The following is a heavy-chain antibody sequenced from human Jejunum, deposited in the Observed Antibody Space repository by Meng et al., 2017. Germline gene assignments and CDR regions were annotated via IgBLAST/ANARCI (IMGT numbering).Heavy chain of an antibody. CDR3: ARASVFPSSSSFSSPPWFDP. V-gene: IGHV4-30-2*01. J-gene: IGHJ5*02. CDR2: SYHPGRS. D-gene: IGHD3-10*01. CDR1: GGSISSGAYS. Sequence: QLQLQESGSGLVQPSQTLSLTCAVSGGSISSGAYSWSWIRQPPGKGLEWIGHSYHPGRSPSSPSLEPLFPLSLSLSPTPFSLHLPSVPAAATAVSFFARASVFPSSSSFSSPPWFDPLGQGTLVTVSS.